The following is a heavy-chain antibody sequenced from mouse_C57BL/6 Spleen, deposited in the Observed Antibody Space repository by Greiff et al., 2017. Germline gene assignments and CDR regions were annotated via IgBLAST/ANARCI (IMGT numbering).Heavy chain of an antibody. D-gene: IGHD2-10*02. V-gene: IGHV1-26*01. CDR3: ARAVYGNLDY. J-gene: IGHJ2*01. CDR1: GYTFTDYY. Sequence: EVQLQQSGPELVKPGASVKISCKASGYTFTDYYMNWVKQSHGKSLEWIGDINPNNGGTSYNQKFKGKATLTVDKSSSTAYMELRSLTSEDSAVYYCARAVYGNLDYWGQGTTLTVSS. CDR2: INPNNGGT.